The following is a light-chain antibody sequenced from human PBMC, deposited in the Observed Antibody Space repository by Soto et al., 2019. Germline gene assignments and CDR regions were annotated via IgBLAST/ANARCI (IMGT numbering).Light chain of an antibody. CDR3: QQSYSTPLT. CDR2: DAS. CDR1: QIISSY. V-gene: IGKV1-39*01. J-gene: IGKJ4*01. Sequence: DIQMTQSPSSLSASVGDRVTITCRASQIISSYLNWYHQKPGKAPKLLIHDASSLQSEVPSRFSGSGSGTDFTLTISSLQPEDFATYYFQQSYSTPLTFGGGTKVEIK.